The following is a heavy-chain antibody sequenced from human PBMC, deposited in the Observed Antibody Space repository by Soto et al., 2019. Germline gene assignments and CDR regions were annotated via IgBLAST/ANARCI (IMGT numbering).Heavy chain of an antibody. CDR2: ISSSSSYI. Sequence: GGSLRLSCAASGVTFSSYSMNWVRQAPGKGLEWVSSISSSSSYIYYADSVKGRFTISRDNAKNSLYLQMNSLRAEDTAVYYCARDLSYDYIWGSYPSDYWGQGTLVTVSS. CDR1: GVTFSSYS. V-gene: IGHV3-21*01. J-gene: IGHJ4*02. CDR3: ARDLSYDYIWGSYPSDY. D-gene: IGHD3-16*02.